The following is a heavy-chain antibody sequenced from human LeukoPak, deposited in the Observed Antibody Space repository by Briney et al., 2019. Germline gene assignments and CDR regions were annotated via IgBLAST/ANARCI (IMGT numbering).Heavy chain of an antibody. CDR2: ISSSSSYI. D-gene: IGHD6-13*01. Sequence: GGSLRHSCAASGFTFSSYSMNWVRQAPGKGGEWVSSISSSSSYIYYADSVKGRFTISRDNAKNSLYLQMNSLRAEDTAVYYGARDFGEGQAAAGKGGNYWGQGTLVTVSS. CDR1: GFTFSSYS. J-gene: IGHJ4*02. CDR3: ARDFGEGQAAAGKGGNY. V-gene: IGHV3-21*01.